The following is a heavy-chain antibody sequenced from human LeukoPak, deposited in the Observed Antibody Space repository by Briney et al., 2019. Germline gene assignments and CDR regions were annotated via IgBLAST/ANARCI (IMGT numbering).Heavy chain of an antibody. CDR2: MNPDSSNT. J-gene: IGHJ4*02. Sequence: ASVKVSCKASGGTFSSYAISWVRQAPGQGLEWMGWMNPDSSNTGYAQRFQGRLTMTRDTSISTAYMELSTLRSEDTAVYYCARGSGATIAYFDYWGQGTLVTVSS. V-gene: IGHV1-8*02. CDR3: ARGSGATIAYFDY. D-gene: IGHD1-26*01. CDR1: GGTFSSYA.